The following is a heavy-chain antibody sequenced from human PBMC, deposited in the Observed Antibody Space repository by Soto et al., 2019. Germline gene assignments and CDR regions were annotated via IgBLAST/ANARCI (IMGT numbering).Heavy chain of an antibody. D-gene: IGHD6-19*01. CDR2: IYHSGST. Sequence: SCKASGYTFTSYGISWIRQSPGKGLEWIGYIYHSGSTNYNPSLKSRVTILIDTSNSQFSLKLNSMSAADTAVYYCARGDRSGWYGFFDYWGQGALVTVSS. CDR1: GYTFTSYG. J-gene: IGHJ4*02. V-gene: IGHV4-59*01. CDR3: ARGDRSGWYGFFDY.